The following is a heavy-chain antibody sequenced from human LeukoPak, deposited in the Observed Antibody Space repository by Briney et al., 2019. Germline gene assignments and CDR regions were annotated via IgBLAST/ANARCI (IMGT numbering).Heavy chain of an antibody. Sequence: KSGGSLRLSCAASGFTFSNAWMSWVRQAPGKGLEWVGRIKSKTDGGTTDYAAPVKGRFTISRDDSKSTLYLQMNSLKTEDTAVYYCTTGSVGATGNFDYWGQGTLVTVSS. CDR2: IKSKTDGGTT. D-gene: IGHD1-26*01. CDR1: GFTFSNAW. J-gene: IGHJ4*02. V-gene: IGHV3-15*01. CDR3: TTGSVGATGNFDY.